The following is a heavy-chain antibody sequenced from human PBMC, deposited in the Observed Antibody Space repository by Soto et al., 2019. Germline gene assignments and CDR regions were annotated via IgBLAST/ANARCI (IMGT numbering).Heavy chain of an antibody. CDR1: GFPVSSKY. D-gene: IGHD4-17*01. CDR2: IYSGGPT. CDR3: AGPNKHGDYYDS. V-gene: IGHV3-66*01. J-gene: IGHJ4*02. Sequence: GGSLRLSCAASGFPVSSKYMSWFRQAPGKGLEWDSVIYSGGPTNYADSMKGRFTFSRDNSKNTLYLQVNSLRAEDTAVYYCAGPNKHGDYYDSWGQGTLVTVSS.